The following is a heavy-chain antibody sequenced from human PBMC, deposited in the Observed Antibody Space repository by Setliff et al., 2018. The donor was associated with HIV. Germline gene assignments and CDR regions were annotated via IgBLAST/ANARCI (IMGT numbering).Heavy chain of an antibody. CDR1: GASMRDYY. Sequence: SETLSLTCTVSGASMRDYYWTWIRQSPGKGLEWIGHIFHTGSATYNPSLRSRPTMSIDTSSGQFSLRLTSVTAADAAVYYCARQVSIPGVAVTPLDYWGQGSLVTVSS. CDR2: IFHTGSA. V-gene: IGHV4-59*08. D-gene: IGHD3-3*01. CDR3: ARQVSIPGVAVTPLDY. J-gene: IGHJ4*02.